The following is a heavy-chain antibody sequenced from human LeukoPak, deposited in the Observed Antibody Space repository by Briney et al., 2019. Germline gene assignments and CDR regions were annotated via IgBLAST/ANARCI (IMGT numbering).Heavy chain of an antibody. CDR2: IKQDGSEK. CDR3: ARALPSPLYSGSYADAFDI. V-gene: IGHV3-7*01. CDR1: GFTFSDYY. Sequence: GGSLRLSCAASGFTFSDYYMKWIRQAPGKGLEWVANIKQDGSEKYYVDSVKGRFTISRDNAKNSLYLQMNSLRAEDTAVYYCARALPSPLYSGSYADAFDIWGQGTMVTVSS. J-gene: IGHJ3*02. D-gene: IGHD1-26*01.